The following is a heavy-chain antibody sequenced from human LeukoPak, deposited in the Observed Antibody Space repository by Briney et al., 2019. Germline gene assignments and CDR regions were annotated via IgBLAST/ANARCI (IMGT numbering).Heavy chain of an antibody. CDR1: GYTFTSYG. CDR3: ARIPAVVTPEGKWNNWFDP. J-gene: IGHJ5*02. CDR2: ISAYNGNT. Sequence: GASVKVSCKASGYTFTSYGISWVRQAPGQGLEWMGWISAYNGNTNYAQKLQGRVTMTTDTSTSTAYMELRSLRSEDTAVYYCARIPAVVTPEGKWNNWFDPWGQGTLVTVSS. D-gene: IGHD4-23*01. V-gene: IGHV1-18*01.